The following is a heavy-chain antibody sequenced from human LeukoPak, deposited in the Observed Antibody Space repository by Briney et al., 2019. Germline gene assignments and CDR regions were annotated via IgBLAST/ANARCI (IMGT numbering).Heavy chain of an antibody. J-gene: IGHJ4*02. CDR1: GFTFSDYD. CDR2: ISYLSSHV. Sequence: GGSLRLSCSASGFTFSDYDMNWVRQAPGKGLEWVSSISYLSSHVYYGDSVKGRFSISRDNAKNSLFLQMNSLGAEDTAIYYCGRAFPPLRTSSAGDLWGQGILVTVSS. D-gene: IGHD3-16*01. V-gene: IGHV3-21*01. CDR3: GRAFPPLRTSSAGDL.